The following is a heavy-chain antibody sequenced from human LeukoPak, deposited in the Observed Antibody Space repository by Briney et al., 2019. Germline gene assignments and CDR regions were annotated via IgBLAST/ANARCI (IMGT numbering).Heavy chain of an antibody. V-gene: IGHV3-7*01. J-gene: IGHJ4*02. Sequence: GGSLRLSCAASGFTFSSYCMSWVRQAPGKGLEWVAKIKEDGSEKYYVDSVKGRFTISRDNAKNSLYLQMNSLRAEDTAVYYCARDYDHYYGSGSYLYYFDYWGQGTLVSVSS. CDR2: IKEDGSEK. CDR3: ARDYDHYYGSGSYLYYFDY. D-gene: IGHD3-10*01. CDR1: GFTFSSYC.